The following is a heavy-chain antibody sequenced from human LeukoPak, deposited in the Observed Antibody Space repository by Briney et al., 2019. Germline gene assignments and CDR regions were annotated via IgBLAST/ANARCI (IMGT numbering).Heavy chain of an antibody. CDR3: AMSALTAGRWYFDY. CDR1: GYTFTGYY. CDR2: INPNSGGT. V-gene: IGHV1-2*02. D-gene: IGHD6-13*01. Sequence: ASVKVSCKASGYTFTGYYMHWVRQAPGQGLEWMGWINPNSGGTNYAQKFQGRVTMTRDTSISTAYMELSRLRSDDTAVYYCAMSALTAGRWYFDYWGQGTLVTVSS. J-gene: IGHJ4*02.